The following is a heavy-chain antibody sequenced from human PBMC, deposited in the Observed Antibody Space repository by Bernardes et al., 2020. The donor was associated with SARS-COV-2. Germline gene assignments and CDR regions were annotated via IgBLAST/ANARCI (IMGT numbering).Heavy chain of an antibody. CDR3: ARLTYDSGTFDY. V-gene: IGHV5-51*01. CDR1: RYIFINYW. J-gene: IGHJ4*02. D-gene: IGHD3-22*01. Sequence: GESLKISCKGSRYIFINYWIGWVRQMPGKGLEWMGIIYPTDSDTKYSPSFQGQVTISADRSISTANLQWSSLKASDTAIYYCARLTYDSGTFDYWGQGTLVTVSS. CDR2: IYPTDSDT.